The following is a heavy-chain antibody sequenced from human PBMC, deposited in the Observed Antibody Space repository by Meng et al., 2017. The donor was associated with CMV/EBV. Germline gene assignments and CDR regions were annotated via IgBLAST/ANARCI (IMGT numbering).Heavy chain of an antibody. J-gene: IGHJ6*02. CDR1: GFTFSSYA. Sequence: GGSLRLSCAASGFTFSSYAMHWVRQAPGKGLEWVAVISYDGSNKYYADSVKGRFTISRDNSENTLYLQMNSLRAEDTAVYYCASTARNYYYYGMDVWGQGTTVTVSS. D-gene: IGHD2-21*02. CDR2: ISYDGSNK. V-gene: IGHV3-30-3*01. CDR3: ASTARNYYYYGMDV.